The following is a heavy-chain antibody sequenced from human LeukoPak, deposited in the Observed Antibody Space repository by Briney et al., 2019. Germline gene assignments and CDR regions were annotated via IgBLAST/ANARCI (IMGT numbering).Heavy chain of an antibody. V-gene: IGHV3-48*03. CDR1: GFTFSSYE. J-gene: IGHJ3*02. D-gene: IGHD5-12*01. Sequence: GGSLRLSCAASGFTFSSYEVNWVRQAPGKGLEWVSYISSTGSTIYYADSVKGRFTISRDNAKNSLYLQMNSLRAEDTAVYYCARGGGSRNDAFDIWGQGTMVTVSS. CDR2: ISSTGSTI. CDR3: ARGGGSRNDAFDI.